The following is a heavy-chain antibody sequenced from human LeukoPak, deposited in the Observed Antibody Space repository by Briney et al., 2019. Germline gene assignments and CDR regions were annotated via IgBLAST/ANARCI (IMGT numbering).Heavy chain of an antibody. V-gene: IGHV1-2*02. J-gene: IGHJ3*02. Sequence: ASVKVSCKASGYTFTGYYMHWVRQAPGQGLEWMGWINPNSGGTNYAQKFQGRVTMTRDTPISTAYMELSRLRSDDTAVYYCARLDMTTDAFDIWGQGTMVTVSS. CDR1: GYTFTGYY. D-gene: IGHD4-11*01. CDR2: INPNSGGT. CDR3: ARLDMTTDAFDI.